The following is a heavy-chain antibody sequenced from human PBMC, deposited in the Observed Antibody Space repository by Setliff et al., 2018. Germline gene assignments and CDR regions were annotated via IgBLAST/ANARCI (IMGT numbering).Heavy chain of an antibody. CDR2: INPDSGAT. CDR1: GYPFTAYY. Sequence: ASVKVSCKASGYPFTAYYMHWVRQAPGQGPEWMGWINPDSGATNFAQKFQGRVTMTRDTSTTTAYMDLNSLRSDDTATYFCARDRDVSTIFGVVIPAASGLGYWGQGTLVTVSS. J-gene: IGHJ4*02. V-gene: IGHV1-2*02. D-gene: IGHD3-3*01. CDR3: ARDRDVSTIFGVVIPAASGLGY.